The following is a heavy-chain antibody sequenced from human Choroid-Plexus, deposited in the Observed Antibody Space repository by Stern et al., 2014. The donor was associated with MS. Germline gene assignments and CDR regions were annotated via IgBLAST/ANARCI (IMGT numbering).Heavy chain of an antibody. CDR1: GFTFGSCA. CDR3: AKDRQYLTYFFDH. J-gene: IGHJ5*02. V-gene: IGHV3-30*18. Sequence: VQLVESGGGVVQPGRPLRLSCEASGFTFGSCAMNWVRQAPGKGLEGWAGVSYDGSNKYYADSVKGRFTVSRDNSQNTLYMQMSSLRAEDTAVYYCAKDRQYLTYFFDHWGQGSLVTVSS. D-gene: IGHD2-8*01. CDR2: VSYDGSNK.